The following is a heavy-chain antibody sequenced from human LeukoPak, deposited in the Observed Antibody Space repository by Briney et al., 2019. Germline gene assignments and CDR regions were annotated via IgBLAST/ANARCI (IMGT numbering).Heavy chain of an antibody. D-gene: IGHD5-18*01. CDR2: ISPSSHDI. CDR1: GFIFSDFY. V-gene: IGHV3-11*06. Sequence: PGGSLRLSCAASGFIFSDFYMSWVRQAAGKGLEYIAYISPSSHDIIYADSLKGRFTISRDNAKNSLYLQMNSLRAEDTAVYYCARDPGYSYGSGCWGQGTLVTVTS. CDR3: ARDPGYSYGSGC. J-gene: IGHJ4*02.